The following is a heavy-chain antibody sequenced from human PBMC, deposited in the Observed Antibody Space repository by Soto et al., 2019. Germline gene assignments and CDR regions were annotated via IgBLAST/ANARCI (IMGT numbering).Heavy chain of an antibody. V-gene: IGHV4-34*01. J-gene: IGHJ4*02. Sequence: SETLSLTCAVYGGSFSGCYCSWIRQPPWKGLEWIGEINHSGITNYNPSLKSRVTISVDTSKNQFSLKLSSVTAADTAVYYCARSVRSWYTLMYYFDYWGQGTLVTVSS. D-gene: IGHD6-13*01. CDR3: ARSVRSWYTLMYYFDY. CDR1: GGSFSGCY. CDR2: INHSGIT.